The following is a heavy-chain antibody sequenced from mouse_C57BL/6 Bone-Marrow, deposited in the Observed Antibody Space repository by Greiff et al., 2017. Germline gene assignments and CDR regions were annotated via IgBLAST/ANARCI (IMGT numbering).Heavy chain of an antibody. CDR1: GYTFTSYW. J-gene: IGHJ2*01. Sequence: QVQLQQPGAELVKPGASVKMSCKASGYTFTSYWITWVKQRPGQGLEWIGDIYPTSGRTNYNEKFKSKAILTVDTSSNTAYMQLSSLTSEDSAVFYCAGSEPLGRSFDYWGQGTTLTVSS. CDR3: AGSEPLGRSFDY. V-gene: IGHV1-55*01. D-gene: IGHD4-1*01. CDR2: IYPTSGRT.